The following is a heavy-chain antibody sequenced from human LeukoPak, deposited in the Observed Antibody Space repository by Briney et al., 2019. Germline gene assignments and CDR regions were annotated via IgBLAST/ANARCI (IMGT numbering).Heavy chain of an antibody. Sequence: ASVKVSCKASGYTFTGYYMHWVRQAPGQGLEWMGWISAYNGNTNYAQKLQGRVTMTTDTSTSTAYMELRSLRSDDTAVYYCARERWFDPWGQGTLVTVSS. V-gene: IGHV1-18*04. CDR1: GYTFTGYY. CDR3: ARERWFDP. CDR2: ISAYNGNT. J-gene: IGHJ5*02.